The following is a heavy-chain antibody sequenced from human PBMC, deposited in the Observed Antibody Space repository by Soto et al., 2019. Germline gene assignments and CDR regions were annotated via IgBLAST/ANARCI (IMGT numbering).Heavy chain of an antibody. V-gene: IGHV3-9*01. CDR2: ISWNSGSI. D-gene: IGHD6-6*01. CDR1: GFTCDDYA. J-gene: IGHJ5*02. CDR3: ARDPRQLVARTGWFDP. Sequence: ALKLNCAASGFTCDDYAMHWVRQAPGKGLEWVSGISWNSGSIGYADSVKGRFTISRDNAKNSLYLQMNSLRAEDTAVYYCARDPRQLVARTGWFDPWGQGTLVIVS.